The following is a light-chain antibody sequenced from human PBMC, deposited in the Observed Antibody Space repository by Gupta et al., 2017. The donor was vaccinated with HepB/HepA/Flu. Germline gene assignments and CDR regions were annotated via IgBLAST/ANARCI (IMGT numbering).Light chain of an antibody. V-gene: IGLV1-47*01. CDR3: AAWDDSVSGFV. CDR2: RNN. Sequence: QSVLTQPPSASGTPGQRVTISCSGSSSNIGNNYVSWYRNLPGTAPKLLMYRNNQRPSGVPDRFSGSKSGTSVSLAISGLRSEDEADYYCAAWDDSVSGFVFGSGTKFTVL. CDR1: SSNIGNNY. J-gene: IGLJ1*01.